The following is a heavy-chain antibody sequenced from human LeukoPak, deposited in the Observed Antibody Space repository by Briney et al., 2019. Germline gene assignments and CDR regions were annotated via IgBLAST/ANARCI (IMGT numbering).Heavy chain of an antibody. Sequence: SETLSLTCTASGGSISSYYWSWIRQPAGKGLEWIGRIYTSASTNYNPSLKSRVTMSVDTSKNQFSLKLSSVTAADTAVYYCASESSSWYYFDYWGQGTLVTVSS. CDR1: GGSISSYY. CDR2: IYTSAST. V-gene: IGHV4-4*07. D-gene: IGHD6-13*01. J-gene: IGHJ4*02. CDR3: ASESSSWYYFDY.